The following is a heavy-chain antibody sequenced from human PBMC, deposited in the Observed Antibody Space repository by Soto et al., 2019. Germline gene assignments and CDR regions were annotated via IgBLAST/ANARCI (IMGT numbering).Heavy chain of an antibody. J-gene: IGHJ6*02. V-gene: IGHV1-69*13. CDR1: GGTFSSYA. Sequence: GASVKVSCKASGGTFSSYAISWVRQAPGQGLEWMGGIIPIFGTANYAQKFQGRVTITADESTSTAYMELSSLRSEDTAVYYCARGWCTVTTPSLYYYYGMDVWRQGTTVIVSS. D-gene: IGHD4-17*01. CDR2: IIPIFGTA. CDR3: ARGWCTVTTPSLYYYYGMDV.